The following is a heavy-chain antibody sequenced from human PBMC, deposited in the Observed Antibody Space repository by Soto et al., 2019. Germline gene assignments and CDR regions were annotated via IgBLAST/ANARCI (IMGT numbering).Heavy chain of an antibody. V-gene: IGHV3-23*01. CDR1: GFTFSSYA. CDR3: AKGDRSGWYSPADY. D-gene: IGHD6-19*01. Sequence: GGSLRLSCAASGFTFSSYAMSWVRQAPGKGLEWVSAISGSGGSTYYADSVKGRFTISRDNSKNTLYLQMNSLRAEDTAVYYCAKGDRSGWYSPADYWGQGTLVTVSS. J-gene: IGHJ4*02. CDR2: ISGSGGST.